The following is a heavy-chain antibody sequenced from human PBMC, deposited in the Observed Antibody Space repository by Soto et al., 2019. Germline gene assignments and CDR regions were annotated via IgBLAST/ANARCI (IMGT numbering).Heavy chain of an antibody. Sequence: GGSLRLSCAASGFTFSSYGMHWVRQAPGKGLEWVAVISYDGSNKYYADSVKGRFTISRDNSKNTLYLQMNSLRAEDTAVYYCAKDPLGHIVLVPAAISPGLSDSWGEGTLVTVS. CDR1: GFTFSSYG. J-gene: IGHJ4*02. CDR2: ISYDGSNK. D-gene: IGHD2-2*01. CDR3: AKDPLGHIVLVPAAISPGLSDS. V-gene: IGHV3-30*18.